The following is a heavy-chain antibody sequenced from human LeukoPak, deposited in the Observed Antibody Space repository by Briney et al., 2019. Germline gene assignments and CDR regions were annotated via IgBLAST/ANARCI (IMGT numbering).Heavy chain of an antibody. CDR1: GFTFSSYA. CDR2: ISGSGGST. Sequence: GGSLRPSCAASGFTFSSYAMSWVRQAPGKGLEWVSAISGSGGSTYYADSVKGRFTISRDNSKNTLYLRMNSLRAEDTAVYYCAKFLPTHIVVANYYFDYWGQGTLVTVSS. V-gene: IGHV3-23*01. J-gene: IGHJ4*02. CDR3: AKFLPTHIVVANYYFDY. D-gene: IGHD2-21*01.